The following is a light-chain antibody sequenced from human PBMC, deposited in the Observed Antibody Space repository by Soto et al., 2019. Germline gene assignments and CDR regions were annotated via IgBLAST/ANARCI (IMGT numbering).Light chain of an antibody. CDR3: SSFTTSTTYV. CDR1: SSDIGGYNS. Sequence: QSVLTQPASVSGSPGQSITISCTGTSSDIGGYNSVSWYQQHPGKAPQLMIFDVSRRPSGVSNRFSGSMSANTASLTISGLQTEDEADYYCSSFTTSTTYVFGTGTKVTDL. CDR2: DVS. V-gene: IGLV2-14*03. J-gene: IGLJ1*01.